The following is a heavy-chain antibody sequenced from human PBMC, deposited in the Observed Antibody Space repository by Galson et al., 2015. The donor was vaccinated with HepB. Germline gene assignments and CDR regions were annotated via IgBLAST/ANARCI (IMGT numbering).Heavy chain of an antibody. CDR1: GGSISSSSYY. V-gene: IGHV4-39*01. D-gene: IGHD5-18*01. Sequence: LSLTCTVSGGSISSSSYYWGWIRQPPGKGLEWIGSIYYSGSTYYNPSLKSRVTISVDTSKNQFSLKLSSVTAADTAVYYCAREDTAMVTVDYWGQGTLVTVSS. J-gene: IGHJ4*02. CDR3: AREDTAMVTVDY. CDR2: IYYSGST.